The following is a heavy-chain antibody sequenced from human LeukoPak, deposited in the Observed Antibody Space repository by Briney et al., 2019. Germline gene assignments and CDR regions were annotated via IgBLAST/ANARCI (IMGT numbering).Heavy chain of an antibody. CDR3: ARVSGSYTLNYYYAMDV. CDR2: INPDSGGT. D-gene: IGHD1-26*01. J-gene: IGHJ6*02. V-gene: IGHV1-2*02. Sequence: ASVKVSCKASGYTFTAYYMYWVRQAPGQGLEWMGWINPDSGGTNYAQKFQGRVALSRDTSISTAYMELSRLGSDDTAVYYCARVSGSYTLNYYYAMDVWGQGTTVIVSS. CDR1: GYTFTAYY.